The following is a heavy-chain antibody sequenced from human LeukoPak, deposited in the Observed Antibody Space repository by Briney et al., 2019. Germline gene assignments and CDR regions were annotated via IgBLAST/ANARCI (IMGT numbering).Heavy chain of an antibody. CDR1: GFTFSSYS. D-gene: IGHD2-2*01. V-gene: IGHV3-21*01. Sequence: AGSLRLSCAASGFTFSSYSMNWVRQAPGKGLEWVACIRSTSYTYYADAVKGRFTISRDNAKNSLYLQMNSLRAEDTAVYYCARDSEDIVVVPAAWGSFDYWGQGTLVTVSS. CDR2: IRSTSYT. J-gene: IGHJ4*02. CDR3: ARDSEDIVVVPAAWGSFDY.